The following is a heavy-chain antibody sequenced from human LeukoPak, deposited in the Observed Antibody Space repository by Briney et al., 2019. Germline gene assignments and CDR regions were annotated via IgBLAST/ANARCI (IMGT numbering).Heavy chain of an antibody. J-gene: IGHJ4*02. D-gene: IGHD4-17*01. CDR3: ATTRGDYVYDY. CDR1: GFTVSTIY. Sequence: PGGSLRLSCAASGFTVSTIYMSWVRQAPGKGLEWVSSISSSSSYIYYADSVKGRFTISRDNAKNSLYLQMNSLRAEDTAVYYCATTRGDYVYDYWGQGTLVTVSS. CDR2: ISSSSSYI. V-gene: IGHV3-21*01.